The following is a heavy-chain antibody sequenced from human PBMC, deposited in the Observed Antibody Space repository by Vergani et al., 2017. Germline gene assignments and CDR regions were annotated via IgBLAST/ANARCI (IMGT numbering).Heavy chain of an antibody. CDR1: GFTLSNYD. CDR2: IQFDGSNQ. CDR3: AKDPQGGIAARPRYYFDY. Sequence: QVQLVESGGGVVQRGGSLRLSCATSGFTLSNYDMQWIRQGPGKGLEFVAFIQFDGSNQYYADSVKGRFTLSRDFSKNTLYLQMNSLRAEDTAVYYCAKDPQGGIAARPRYYFDYWGQGTLVTVSS. V-gene: IGHV3-30*02. J-gene: IGHJ4*02. D-gene: IGHD6-6*01.